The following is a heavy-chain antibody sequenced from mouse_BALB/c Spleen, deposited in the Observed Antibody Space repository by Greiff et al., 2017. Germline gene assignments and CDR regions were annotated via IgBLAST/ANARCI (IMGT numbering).Heavy chain of an antibody. CDR2: ISSGSSTI. CDR3: ARGGHD. CDR1: GFTFSSFG. V-gene: IGHV5-17*02. Sequence: EVKLVESGGGLVQPGGSRKLSCAASGFTFSSFGMHWVRQAPEKGLEWVAYISSGSSTIYYADTVKGRFTISRDNPKNTLFLQMTSLRSEDTAMYYCARGGHDWGQGTTLTVSS. J-gene: IGHJ2*01. D-gene: IGHD3-1*01.